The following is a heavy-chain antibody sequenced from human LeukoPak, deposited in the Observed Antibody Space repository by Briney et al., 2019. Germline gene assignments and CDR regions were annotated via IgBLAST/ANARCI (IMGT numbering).Heavy chain of an antibody. D-gene: IGHD6-19*01. J-gene: IGHJ3*02. CDR3: ARAAVAADAFDI. CDR1: GYTFTSYG. Sequence: ASVKVSCKASGYTFTSYGISWVRQAPGQELEWMGWISAYNGNTNYAQKLQGRVTMTTDTSTSTAYMELRSLRSDDTAVYYCARAAVAADAFDIWGQGTMVTVSS. CDR2: ISAYNGNT. V-gene: IGHV1-18*01.